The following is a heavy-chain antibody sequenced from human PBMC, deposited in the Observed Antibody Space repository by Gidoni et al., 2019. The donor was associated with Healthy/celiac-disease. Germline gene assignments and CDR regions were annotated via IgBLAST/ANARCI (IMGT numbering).Heavy chain of an antibody. CDR1: GFTFSRYS. Sequence: EVQLVESGGGLVKPGGSLRLSCAASGFTFSRYSMNWVRQAPGKGLEWVSSISRSSSYRYYADSVKGRFTISRDNAKNSLYLQMNSLRAEDTAVYYCARDAPGIAAAGTTSDYWGQGTLVTVSS. J-gene: IGHJ4*02. CDR3: ARDAPGIAAAGTTSDY. D-gene: IGHD6-13*01. V-gene: IGHV3-21*01. CDR2: ISRSSSYR.